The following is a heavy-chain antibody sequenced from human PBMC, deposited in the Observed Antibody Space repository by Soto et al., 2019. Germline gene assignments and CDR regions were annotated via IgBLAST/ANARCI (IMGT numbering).Heavy chain of an antibody. CDR2: IYYSGST. CDR3: AREHYDILTGYPYYYYYMDV. D-gene: IGHD3-9*01. J-gene: IGHJ6*03. CDR1: GGSISSGGYY. V-gene: IGHV4-31*03. Sequence: SETLSLTCTVSGGSISSGGYYWSWIRQHPGKGLEWIGYIYYSGSTYYNPSLKSRVTISVDTSKNQFSLKLSSVTAADTAVYYCAREHYDILTGYPYYYYYMDVWGKGTXVTVSS.